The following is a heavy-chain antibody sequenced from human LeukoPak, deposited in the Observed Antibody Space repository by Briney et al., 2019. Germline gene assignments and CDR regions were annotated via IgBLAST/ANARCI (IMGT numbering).Heavy chain of an antibody. Sequence: PSETLSLTCSVSGGSISNSNYYWGWIRQPPGKGLEWIGVIYYSGSTYYNPSLKSRVTLSVDTSRNQFSLKLSSVTAADTAVYYCARDQPTEYSSGWSSAFDIWGQGTMVTVSS. CDR1: GGSISNSNYY. CDR2: IYYSGST. V-gene: IGHV4-39*07. J-gene: IGHJ3*02. CDR3: ARDQPTEYSSGWSSAFDI. D-gene: IGHD6-19*01.